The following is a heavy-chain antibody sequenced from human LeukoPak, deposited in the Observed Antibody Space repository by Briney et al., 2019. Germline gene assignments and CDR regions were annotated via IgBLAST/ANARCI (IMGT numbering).Heavy chain of an antibody. CDR1: GGSISSYY. CDR2: SYTSGST. J-gene: IGHJ6*03. D-gene: IGHD3-16*01. Sequence: PSETLSLTCTVSGGSISSYYWRWILQPAGKGLEWIGRSYTSGSTTYNPSLKSRVNMSVDTSKSQFSLKLSSVTAADTAVYYCARDLGALGYGDYYMDVWGKGTTVTISS. V-gene: IGHV4-4*07. CDR3: ARDLGALGYGDYYMDV.